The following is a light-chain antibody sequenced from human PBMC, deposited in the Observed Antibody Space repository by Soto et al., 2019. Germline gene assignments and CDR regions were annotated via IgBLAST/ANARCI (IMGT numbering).Light chain of an antibody. V-gene: IGLV4-69*01. CDR3: QTWGTDIPWV. CDR1: SGHSSYA. Sequence: QPVLTQSPSASASLGASVKLTCTLSSGHSSYAIAWHQQQPEKGPRYLMKLNSDGSHSKGDGIPDRFSGSSSGAERYLTISSLQSEDEADYYCQTWGTDIPWVFGGGTKLTVL. CDR2: LNSDGSH. J-gene: IGLJ3*02.